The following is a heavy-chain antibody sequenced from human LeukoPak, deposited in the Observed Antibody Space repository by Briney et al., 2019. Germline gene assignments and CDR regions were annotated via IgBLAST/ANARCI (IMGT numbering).Heavy chain of an antibody. D-gene: IGHD1-1*01. J-gene: IGHJ4*02. CDR3: VKHSGGVYGNSDY. Sequence: PEGSLRLSCVASGFTFSSYAVSWFRQAPGKGLEWVSTVGRSGADTYYADSVRGRFTISKDSSKNTLQMNSLSAEDTAIYYCVKHSGGVYGNSDYWGQGILVTVSS. V-gene: IGHV3-23*01. CDR1: GFTFSSYA. CDR2: VGRSGADT.